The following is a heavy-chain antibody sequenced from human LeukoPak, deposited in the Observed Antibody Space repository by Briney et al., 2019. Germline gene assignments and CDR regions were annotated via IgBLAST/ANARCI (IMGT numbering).Heavy chain of an antibody. J-gene: IGHJ4*02. V-gene: IGHV4-59*08. CDR2: ISDSGST. CDR3: ARRGGTVVGDTGYHYWYSDN. Sequence: PSETLSLTCTVSGGSISSYYWSWVRQFPGKGLEWIGYISDSGSTNYSPSLESRVTISVDTSKNKFFLILSSVTAADTAVYYCARRGGTVVGDTGYHYWYSDNWGQGTLVTVSS. D-gene: IGHD5-12*01. CDR1: GGSISSYY.